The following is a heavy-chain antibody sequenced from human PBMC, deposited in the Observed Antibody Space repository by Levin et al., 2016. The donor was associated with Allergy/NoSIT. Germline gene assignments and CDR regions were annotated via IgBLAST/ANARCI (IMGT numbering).Heavy chain of an antibody. Sequence: WIRQPPGKGLEWIGSIYYSGSTYYNPSLKSRVTISVDTSKNQFSLKLSSVTAADTAVYYCARDYRLWQWLVTGFDYWGQGTLVTVSS. D-gene: IGHD6-19*01. CDR2: IYYSGST. J-gene: IGHJ4*02. V-gene: IGHV4-39*02. CDR3: ARDYRLWQWLVTGFDY.